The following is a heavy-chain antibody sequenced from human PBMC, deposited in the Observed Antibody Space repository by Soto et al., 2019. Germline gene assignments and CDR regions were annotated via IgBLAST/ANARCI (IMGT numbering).Heavy chain of an antibody. CDR3: AREYPVHSAYFDY. Sequence: QVQLQESGPGLVKPSETLSLTCTVSGASISRYYWSWIRQSPGKGLEWIGYMYYSGNANYNPSLRSRITISVDTSKNQFSLNLNSVTAADTAVYSCAREYPVHSAYFDYWGQGILVTVSS. CDR2: MYYSGNA. J-gene: IGHJ4*02. V-gene: IGHV4-59*01. CDR1: GASISRYY. D-gene: IGHD1-26*01.